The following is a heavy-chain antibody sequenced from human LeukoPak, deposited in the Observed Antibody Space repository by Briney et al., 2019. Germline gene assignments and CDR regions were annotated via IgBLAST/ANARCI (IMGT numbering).Heavy chain of an antibody. V-gene: IGHV3-7*01. D-gene: IGHD6-13*01. CDR1: GFTFRNYW. Sequence: GGSLRLSCAASGFTFRNYWMSWVRQAPGKGLEWVANTNQDGTEINYVDSVRGRVTISRDNAKDSLYLQMNSLRAEDTAMYYCARDLGYSTFDCWGKGTLVTVSS. CDR3: ARDLGYSTFDC. J-gene: IGHJ4*02. CDR2: TNQDGTEI.